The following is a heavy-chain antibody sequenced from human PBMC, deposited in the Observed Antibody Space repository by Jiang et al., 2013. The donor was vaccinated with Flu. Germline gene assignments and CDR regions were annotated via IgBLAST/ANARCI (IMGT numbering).Heavy chain of an antibody. D-gene: IGHD2-15*01. CDR2: IIPIFGTA. CDR1: GGTFSSYA. CDR3: ASPSRYCSGGSCYSPFDY. J-gene: IGHJ4*02. Sequence: SGAEVKKPGSSVKVSCKASGGTFSSYAISWVRQAPGQGLEWMGGIIPIFGTANYAQKFQGRVTITADKSTSTAYMELSSLRSEDTAVYYCASPSRYCSGGSCYSPFDYWGQGTLVTVSS. V-gene: IGHV1-69*06.